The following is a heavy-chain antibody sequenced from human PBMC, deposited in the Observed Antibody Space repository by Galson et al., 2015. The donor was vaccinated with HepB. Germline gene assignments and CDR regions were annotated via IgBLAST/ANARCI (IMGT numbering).Heavy chain of an antibody. J-gene: IGHJ4*02. CDR3: AKDRISWGSCSGGSCLLFDY. V-gene: IGHV3-23*01. CDR2: ISDSGGST. CDR1: GFTFSNYA. D-gene: IGHD2-15*01. Sequence: SLRLSCAASGFTFSNYAMSWVRQAPGKGLEWVSSISDSGGSTFYADSVKGRFTISRDNSKNTLFLQMNSLRADDAAIYFCAKDRISWGSCSGGSCLLFDYWGQGTLATVSS.